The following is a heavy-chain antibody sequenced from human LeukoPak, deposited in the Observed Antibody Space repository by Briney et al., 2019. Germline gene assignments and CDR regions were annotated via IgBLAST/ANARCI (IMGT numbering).Heavy chain of an antibody. CDR1: GGSISSGGYY. CDR2: IYYSGST. J-gene: IGHJ4*02. CDR3: ARDLGGEQQLAY. D-gene: IGHD6-13*01. Sequence: SETLSLTCTVSGGSISSGGYYWSWIRQHPGKGLEWIGYIYYSGSTYYNPSLKSRVTISVDTSKNQFSLKLSSVTAADTAVYYCARDLGGEQQLAYWGQGTLVTVSS. V-gene: IGHV4-31*03.